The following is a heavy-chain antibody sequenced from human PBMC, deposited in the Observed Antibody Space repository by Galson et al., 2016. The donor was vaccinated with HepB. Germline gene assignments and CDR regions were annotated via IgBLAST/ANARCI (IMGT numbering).Heavy chain of an antibody. CDR2: ISGNGGST. D-gene: IGHD3-3*01. CDR1: EFTFRSYV. V-gene: IGHV3-23*01. J-gene: IGHJ6*02. CDR3: AKEGTIFRAVPYGMDV. Sequence: SLRLSCAASEFTFRSYVMCWVRQAPGTRLEWVSTISGNGGSTYYAASPKGRFTISRDNSKNTLYLQINSLRAEDTAVYYCAKEGTIFRAVPYGMDVWGQGTTVTVSS.